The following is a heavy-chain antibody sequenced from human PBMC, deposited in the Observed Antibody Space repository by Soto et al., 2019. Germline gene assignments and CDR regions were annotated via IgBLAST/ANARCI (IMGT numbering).Heavy chain of an antibody. J-gene: IGHJ6*02. D-gene: IGHD3-16*01. Sequence: EVQLVESGGGVVQPGRSLRLSCAASGFTFDDYAMHWVRQPPGTGLEWVAGTRWNSERIGYADAVRGRFTISRDNAKNCLYLQMNRLRAEDTALYYCVRDMGADYYYYGMDVWGQGSSVTVS. CDR1: GFTFDDYA. CDR2: TRWNSERI. CDR3: VRDMGADYYYYGMDV. V-gene: IGHV3-9*01.